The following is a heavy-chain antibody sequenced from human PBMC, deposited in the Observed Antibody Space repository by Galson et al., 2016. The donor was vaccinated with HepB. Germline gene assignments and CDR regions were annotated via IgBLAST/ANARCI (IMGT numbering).Heavy chain of an antibody. D-gene: IGHD6-6*01. CDR1: GYSFTSYW. CDR3: AIHYSSSPAGDF. J-gene: IGHJ4*02. Sequence: QSGAEVKKPGESLRISCKGSGYSFTSYWISWVRQMPGKGLEWMGRIDPTDSYTNYSPSFQGHVTISADKSVSTAYLQWGSLKASETSMYYCAIHYSSSPAGDFWDQGVLLTVSS. CDR2: IDPTDSYT. V-gene: IGHV5-10-1*01.